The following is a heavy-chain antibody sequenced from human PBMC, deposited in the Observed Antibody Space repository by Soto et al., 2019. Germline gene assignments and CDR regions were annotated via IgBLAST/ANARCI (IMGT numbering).Heavy chain of an antibody. CDR3: AKEMVQVRAGYYMDV. V-gene: IGHV3-23*01. Sequence: PGGSMRLSCAASGFTFNTYTMSRVLQAPGKGLEWVSAISGNGGGTYYADSVKGRFTISRDNSKDTLYLQMNSLRAEDTAVYYCAKEMVQVRAGYYMDVWGKGTTVTVSS. CDR2: ISGNGGGT. D-gene: IGHD2-8*01. J-gene: IGHJ6*03. CDR1: GFTFNTYT.